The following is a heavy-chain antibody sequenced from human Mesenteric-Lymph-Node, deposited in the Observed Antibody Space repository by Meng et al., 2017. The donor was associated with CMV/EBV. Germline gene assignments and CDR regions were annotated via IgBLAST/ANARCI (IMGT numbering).Heavy chain of an antibody. D-gene: IGHD6-6*01. Sequence: SETLSLTCTVSGGSVSRYYWNWIRQPPGKGLEWIGYLYYRGSSYYNPSLKSRVTISVDTSKNQVSLILGSVTAADTAVYYCARGEAARPDYWGQGTLVTVSS. V-gene: IGHV4-59*02. CDR1: GGSVSRYY. J-gene: IGHJ4*02. CDR2: LYYRGSS. CDR3: ARGEAARPDY.